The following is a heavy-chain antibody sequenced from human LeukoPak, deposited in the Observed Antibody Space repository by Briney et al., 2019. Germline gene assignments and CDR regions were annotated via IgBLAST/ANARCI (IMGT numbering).Heavy chain of an antibody. CDR3: ASLYCSRTSCYMDP. J-gene: IGHJ5*02. Sequence: SETLSLTCTVSGGSISSYYWSWIRQPPGKGLEWIGYIYYSGSTNYNPSLKSRVTISVDTSKNQFSLKLSSVTAVDTAVYYCASLYCSRTSCYMDPWGQGTLVTVSS. CDR2: IYYSGST. CDR1: GGSISSYY. V-gene: IGHV4-59*01. D-gene: IGHD2-2*02.